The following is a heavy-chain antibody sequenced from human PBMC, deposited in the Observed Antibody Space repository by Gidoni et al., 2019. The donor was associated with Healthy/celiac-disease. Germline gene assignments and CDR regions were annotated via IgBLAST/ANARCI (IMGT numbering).Heavy chain of an antibody. CDR3: AKDCGGDCYSTEGYYYYYGMDV. CDR2: ISWDGGST. D-gene: IGHD2-21*02. V-gene: IGHV3-43*01. CDR1: GFTFDAYT. Sequence: EVQLVESGGVVVQPGGSLRLSCAASGFTFDAYTMHWVRQAPGKGLEWVSLISWDGGSTYYADSVKGRFTISRDNSKNSLYLQMNSLRTEDTALYYCAKDCGGDCYSTEGYYYYYGMDVWGQGTTVTVSS. J-gene: IGHJ6*02.